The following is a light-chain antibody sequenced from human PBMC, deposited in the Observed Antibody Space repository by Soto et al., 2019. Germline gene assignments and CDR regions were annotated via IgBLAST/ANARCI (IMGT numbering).Light chain of an antibody. CDR1: SSNIGAGYD. CDR3: QYYDSSLDVV. V-gene: IGLV1-40*01. CDR2: GNS. Sequence: QSVLTQPPSVSGAPGQRVTISCTGSSSNIGAGYDVHWYQQLPGTAPKLLIYGNSNRPSGVPDRFSGSKSGTSASLAITGLQDEAESDYYCQYYDSSLDVVFGGGTKLTVL. J-gene: IGLJ2*01.